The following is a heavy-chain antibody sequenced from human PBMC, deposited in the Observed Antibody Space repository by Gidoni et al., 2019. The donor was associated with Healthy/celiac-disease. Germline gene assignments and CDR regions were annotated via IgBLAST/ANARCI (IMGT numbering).Heavy chain of an antibody. Sequence: QVQLVQSGAEVKKPGSSVNVSCKASGGTFSSYAISWVRQAPGQGLEWMGGIIPIFGTANYAQKFQGRVTITADKSTSTAYMELSSLRSEDTAVYYCARDGYYYDSSGYYWYFDLWGRGTLVTVSS. CDR1: GGTFSSYA. J-gene: IGHJ2*01. D-gene: IGHD3-22*01. CDR3: ARDGYYYDSSGYYWYFDL. V-gene: IGHV1-69*06. CDR2: IIPIFGTA.